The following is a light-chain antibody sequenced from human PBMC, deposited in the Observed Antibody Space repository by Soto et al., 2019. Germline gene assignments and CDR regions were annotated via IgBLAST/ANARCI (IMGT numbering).Light chain of an antibody. J-gene: IGLJ1*01. CDR1: SFNIGSNT. CDR3: AAWDDSVNGYV. CDR2: SNN. Sequence: QSVLTQPPSASGTPGQRVTISCSGSSFNIGSNTVNWYQQLSGTAPKLLIYSNNQRPSGVPDRFSGSKSGTSASLAISGLQSEDEADYYCAAWDDSVNGYVFGTGTKLTVL. V-gene: IGLV1-44*01.